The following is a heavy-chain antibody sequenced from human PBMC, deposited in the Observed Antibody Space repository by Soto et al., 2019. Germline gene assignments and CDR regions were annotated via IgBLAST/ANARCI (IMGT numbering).Heavy chain of an antibody. CDR1: GGFFSGYY. V-gene: IGHV4-34*01. CDR3: VRLGYCYYMDV. J-gene: IGHJ6*03. CDR2: INHSGST. Sequence: PSDALSLTWAVYGGFFSGYYWSWSLQPPGKGLEWIGEINHSGSTNYNPSLKSRVTISVDTSKNQFSLKLSSVTAADTAVYYFVRLGYCYYMDVRCKRTPLTVSS. D-gene: IGHD1-26*01.